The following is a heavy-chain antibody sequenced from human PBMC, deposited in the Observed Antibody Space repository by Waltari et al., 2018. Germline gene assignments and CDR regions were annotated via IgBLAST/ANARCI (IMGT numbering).Heavy chain of an antibody. D-gene: IGHD1-26*01. V-gene: IGHV4-38-2*01. CDR1: GYSISSGYY. Sequence: QVQLQESGPGLVKPSETLSLTCAVSGYSISSGYYWGWIRQPPGQGLEWIGSIYHSGSTYYNPSLKSRVTISVDTSKNQFSLKLSSVTAADTAVYYCARLPPLLPDIVGATTRWFDPWGQGTLVTVSS. CDR2: IYHSGST. CDR3: ARLPPLLPDIVGATTRWFDP. J-gene: IGHJ5*02.